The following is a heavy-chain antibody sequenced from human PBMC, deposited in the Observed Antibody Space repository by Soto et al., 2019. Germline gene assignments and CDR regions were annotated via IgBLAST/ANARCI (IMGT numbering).Heavy chain of an antibody. CDR3: TGAYYDISGYSLDP. V-gene: IGHV4-59*01. CDR2: IYYGGSI. Sequence: QVQLQESGPGLVKPSETLSLTCSVSGGSISSGYWTWIRQPPGKGLEWIGYIYYGGSINYNPSLNSRVIISVDTAKNQFSLRLSSVTAADTAVYYCTGAYYDISGYSLDPWGQGTSVTVSS. CDR1: GGSISSGY. D-gene: IGHD3-22*01. J-gene: IGHJ5*02.